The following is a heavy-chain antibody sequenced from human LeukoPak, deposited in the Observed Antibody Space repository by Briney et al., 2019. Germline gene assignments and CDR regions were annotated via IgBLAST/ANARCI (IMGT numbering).Heavy chain of an antibody. CDR1: GYTFTGYY. V-gene: IGHV1-2*06. Sequence: ATVKVSCKASGYTFTGYYMHWVRQAPGQGLEWMGRVNPNNGVPNYAQKFQGRVTMTRDTAISTAYMELSSLRSDDTAVYFCAREVGYSSSYYGRFDPWGQGTQVIVSS. CDR3: AREVGYSSSYYGRFDP. D-gene: IGHD2-2*01. CDR2: VNPNNGVP. J-gene: IGHJ5*02.